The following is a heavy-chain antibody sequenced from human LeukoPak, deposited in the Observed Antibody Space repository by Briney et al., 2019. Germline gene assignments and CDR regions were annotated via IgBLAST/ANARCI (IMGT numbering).Heavy chain of an antibody. CDR3: ARKHTIRQHDWFDP. CDR1: GGTFSSYA. CDR2: IIPIFGTA. V-gene: IGHV1-69*05. Sequence: SVKVSCKASGGTFSSYAISWVRQAPGQGPEWMGGIIPIFGTANYAQKFQGRVTITTDESTSTAYMELSSLRSEDTAVYYCARKHTIRQHDWFDPWGQGTLVTVSS. D-gene: IGHD2-21*01. J-gene: IGHJ5*02.